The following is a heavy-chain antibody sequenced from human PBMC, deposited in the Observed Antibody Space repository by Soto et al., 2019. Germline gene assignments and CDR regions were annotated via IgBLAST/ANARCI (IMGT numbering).Heavy chain of an antibody. CDR3: ARGMQLEPYYYYYALDV. J-gene: IGHJ6*02. CDR1: ENTFNSYT. Sequence: QVQLVQSGAAVKKPGSSVKVSCKTSENTFNSYTITWVRQAPAQGPEWMGRIVPLLGVTNYAQKFQDRVTITADKYTTTAYMEIHNLKSEDTALYYCARGMQLEPYYYYYALDVWGQGTTVTVSS. V-gene: IGHV1-69*04. D-gene: IGHD1-1*01. CDR2: IVPLLGVT.